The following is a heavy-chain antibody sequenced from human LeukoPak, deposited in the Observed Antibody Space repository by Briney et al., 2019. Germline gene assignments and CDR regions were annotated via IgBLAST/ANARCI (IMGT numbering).Heavy chain of an antibody. Sequence: PSQTLSLTCTVSGGSISSGSYYWSWIRQPAGKGLEWIGRIYTSGSTNYNPSLKSRVTISVDTSKNQFSLKLSSVTAADTAVYYCARADVWGSYPLLYYYGMDVWGQGTTVTVSS. CDR2: IYTSGST. CDR1: GGSISSGSYY. V-gene: IGHV4-61*02. D-gene: IGHD3-16*02. J-gene: IGHJ6*02. CDR3: ARADVWGSYPLLYYYGMDV.